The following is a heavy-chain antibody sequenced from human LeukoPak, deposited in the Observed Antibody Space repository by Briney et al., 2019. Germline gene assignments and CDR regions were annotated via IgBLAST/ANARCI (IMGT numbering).Heavy chain of an antibody. J-gene: IGHJ4*02. CDR1: GGSISSYY. V-gene: IGHV4-59*01. CDR3: AGGRPYYFDY. CDR2: ISYSGST. Sequence: SETLSLTCTVSGGSISSYYWSWIRQPPGKGLEWIGYISYSGSTNYNPSLKSRVTISVDTPKNQFSLKLSSVTAADTAVYYCAGGRPYYFDYWGQGTLVTVSS.